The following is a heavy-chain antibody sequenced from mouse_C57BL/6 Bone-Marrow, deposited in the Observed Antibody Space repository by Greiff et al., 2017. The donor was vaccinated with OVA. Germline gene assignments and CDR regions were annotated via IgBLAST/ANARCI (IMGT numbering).Heavy chain of an antibody. CDR1: GYTFTSYG. Sequence: QVQLQQSGAELVRPGASVKLSCKASGYTFTSYGMSWVKQSPGQGLEWIGEIYPRSGNTYYNEKFKGKATLTADKSSSTAYIDLRSLTSDNSAINVRARHRGDDSSYKDFDVWGKGTTVTVSS. D-gene: IGHD1-1*01. J-gene: IGHJ1*03. CDR2: IYPRSGNT. V-gene: IGHV1-81*01. CDR3: ARHRGDDSSYKDFDV.